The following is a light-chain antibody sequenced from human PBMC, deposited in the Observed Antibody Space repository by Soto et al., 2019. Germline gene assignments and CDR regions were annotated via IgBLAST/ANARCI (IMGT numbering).Light chain of an antibody. Sequence: EIVLTQSPGTLSLSPGERATLSCRASQSVSSSYLAWYQQKPGHPPRLLIYGASSRATGIPDRFSGSGSGTDFTLTISRLEPEDFAVYYCHHYYTSPYTFGQGTKLEIK. CDR1: QSVSSSY. CDR2: GAS. V-gene: IGKV3-20*01. J-gene: IGKJ2*01. CDR3: HHYYTSPYT.